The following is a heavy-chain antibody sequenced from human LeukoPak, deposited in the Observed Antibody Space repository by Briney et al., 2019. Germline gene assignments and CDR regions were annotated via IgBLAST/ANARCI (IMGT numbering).Heavy chain of an antibody. Sequence: GASVKVSCKASGGTFSSYAISWVRQAPGQGLEWMGGIIPIFGTANYARKFQGRVTITADESTSTAYMELSSLRSEDTAVYYCASWVNEDYGDYSSQLGPFDYWGQGTLVTVSS. J-gene: IGHJ4*02. D-gene: IGHD4-17*01. V-gene: IGHV1-69*13. CDR3: ASWVNEDYGDYSSQLGPFDY. CDR1: GGTFSSYA. CDR2: IIPIFGTA.